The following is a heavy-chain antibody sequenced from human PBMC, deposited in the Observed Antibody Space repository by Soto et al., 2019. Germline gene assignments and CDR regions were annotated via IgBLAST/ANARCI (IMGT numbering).Heavy chain of an antibody. CDR1: GYTFTSYG. V-gene: IGHV1-18*01. Sequence: QVQLVQSGAEVKKPGASVKVSCKASGYTFTSYGISWVRQAPGQGLEWMGWISAYNGNTNYAQKRQGRVTMTTDTSTSTAYMELRSLRSDDTAGYYCAREYYYGSGSYRYYYGMDVWGQGTTVTVSS. D-gene: IGHD3-10*01. CDR3: AREYYYGSGSYRYYYGMDV. CDR2: ISAYNGNT. J-gene: IGHJ6*02.